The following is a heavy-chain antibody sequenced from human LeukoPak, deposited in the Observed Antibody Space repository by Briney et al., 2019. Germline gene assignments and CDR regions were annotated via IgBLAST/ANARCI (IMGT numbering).Heavy chain of an antibody. CDR1: GGSISSGGYS. Sequence: RSETLSLTCAVSGGSISSGGYSWSWIRQPPGKGLEWIGYIYHSVSTYYNPSLKSRVTISVDRSKDQFSLKLSSVTAADTAVYYCARGTYYYGSGTHYYFDHWGQGTLVTVSS. CDR2: IYHSVST. V-gene: IGHV4-30-2*01. J-gene: IGHJ4*02. D-gene: IGHD3-10*01. CDR3: ARGTYYYGSGTHYYFDH.